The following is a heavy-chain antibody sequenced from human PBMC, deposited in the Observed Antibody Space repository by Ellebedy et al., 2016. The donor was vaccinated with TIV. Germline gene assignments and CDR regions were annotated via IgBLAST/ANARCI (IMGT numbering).Heavy chain of an antibody. D-gene: IGHD6-13*01. CDR3: AIKAAGYFDY. J-gene: IGHJ4*02. V-gene: IGHV4-39*07. CDR1: GGSISSSSYY. CDR2: IYYSGST. Sequence: SETLSLTCTVSGGSISSSSYYWGWIRQPPGKGLEWIGSIYYSGSTYYNPSLKSRVTISVDTSKNQFSLKLSSVTAADTAVYYCAIKAAGYFDYWGQGTLVTVSS.